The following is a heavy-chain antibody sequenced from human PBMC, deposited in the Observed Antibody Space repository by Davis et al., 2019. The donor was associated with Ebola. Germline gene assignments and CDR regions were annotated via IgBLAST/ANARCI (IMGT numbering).Heavy chain of an antibody. Sequence: PGGSLRLSCAASGFTFSSYSMNWVRQAPGRGLEWVSFISGSSGINYYADSVKGRFTISRDNAKNSLYLEMNSLRAEDTAVYYCARDQYCSTTACYTGVFDYWGQGALVTVSS. J-gene: IGHJ4*02. CDR2: ISGSSGIN. CDR3: ARDQYCSTTACYTGVFDY. V-gene: IGHV3-48*04. CDR1: GFTFSSYS. D-gene: IGHD2-2*02.